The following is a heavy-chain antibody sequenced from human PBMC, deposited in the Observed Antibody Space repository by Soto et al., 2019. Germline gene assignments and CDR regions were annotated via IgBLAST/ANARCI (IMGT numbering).Heavy chain of an antibody. J-gene: IGHJ4*02. Sequence: QVQLQESGPGLVKPSETLSLTCTVSGGSISSYYWSWIRQPPGKGLEWIGYTYYSGSTNYNPSLKSRVTISVDTSKNQFSLKLSSVTAADPAVYYCARGGWRLIDYWGQGTLVTVSS. D-gene: IGHD2-21*02. V-gene: IGHV4-59*08. CDR1: GGSISSYY. CDR3: ARGGWRLIDY. CDR2: TYYSGST.